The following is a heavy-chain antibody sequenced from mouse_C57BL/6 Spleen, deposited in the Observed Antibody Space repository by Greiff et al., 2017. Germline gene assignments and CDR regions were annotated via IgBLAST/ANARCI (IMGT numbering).Heavy chain of an antibody. Sequence: EVMLVESGGGLVKPGGSLKLSCAASGFTFSDYGMHWVRQAPEKGLEWVAYISSGSSTIYYADTVKGRSTITRDNAKNPLFLQMTRLRSEDTAMYYFARPAIYYDYDGHYDAMDDWGQGTSVTVSS. V-gene: IGHV5-17*01. CDR3: ARPAIYYDYDGHYDAMDD. D-gene: IGHD2-4*01. CDR2: ISSGSSTI. J-gene: IGHJ4*01. CDR1: GFTFSDYG.